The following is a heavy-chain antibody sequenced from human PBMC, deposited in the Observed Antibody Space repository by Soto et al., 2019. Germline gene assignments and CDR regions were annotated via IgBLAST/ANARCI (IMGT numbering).Heavy chain of an antibody. CDR2: ISGSGGTT. CDR3: AKFFVETGSNSGWPWAFHY. D-gene: IGHD6-25*01. Sequence: EVQLLESGGGLVQPGRSLRLSCAASGFTFSNYAMSWVRQAPGQGLDWVSAISGSGGTTYYADSVKGRFTISRGNSKNTLCLQMNSLRAEDAAVYYCAKFFVETGSNSGWPWAFHYWGQGTLVTVSS. J-gene: IGHJ4*02. V-gene: IGHV3-23*01. CDR1: GFTFSNYA.